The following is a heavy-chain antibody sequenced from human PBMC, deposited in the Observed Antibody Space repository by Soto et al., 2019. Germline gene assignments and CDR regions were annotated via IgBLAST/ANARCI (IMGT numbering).Heavy chain of an antibody. CDR3: EKDTYILGGAPPFDH. V-gene: IGHV3-9*01. CDR2: ISWNGDII. CDR1: GFTLDDYA. J-gene: IGHJ4*02. Sequence: EVQLVESGGGLVQPGRSLRLSCAASGFTLDDYAMHWVRQAPGKGLEWVAGISWNGDIIAYADSVKGRFTISRDNAKNSLYLKMNSLGVEDTALYYGEKDTYILGGAPPFDHWGQGTLFTVSS. D-gene: IGHD1-26*01.